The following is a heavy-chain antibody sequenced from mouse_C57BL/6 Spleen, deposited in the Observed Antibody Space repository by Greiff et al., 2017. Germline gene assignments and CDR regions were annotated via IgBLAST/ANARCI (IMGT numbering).Heavy chain of an antibody. CDR3: AGTMDGYYWYFDV. D-gene: IGHD2-3*01. CDR1: GYAFSSYW. V-gene: IGHV1-80*01. CDR2: IYPGDGDT. J-gene: IGHJ1*03. Sequence: QVQLQQSGAELVKPGASVKISCKASGYAFSSYWMNWVKQRPGKGLEWIGQIYPGDGDTNYNEKFKGKATLTADKSSSTAYMQLSSLTSEDSAVYFCAGTMDGYYWYFDVWGTGTTVTVSS.